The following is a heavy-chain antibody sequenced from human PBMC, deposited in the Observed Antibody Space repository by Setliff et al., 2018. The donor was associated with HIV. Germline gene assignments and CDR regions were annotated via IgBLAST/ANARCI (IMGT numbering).Heavy chain of an antibody. D-gene: IGHD6-19*01. CDR1: GGSISGHY. V-gene: IGHV4-59*11. CDR3: ARGIAVAGPYFDY. CDR2: IYYSGST. J-gene: IGHJ4*02. Sequence: KYSETLSLTCTVSGGSISGHYWSWIRQPPGKGLEWIGYIYYSGSTNYSPSLKSRVTISVDTPKNEFSLKLSSMTAADTAVYYCARGIAVAGPYFDYWGQGTLVTVSS.